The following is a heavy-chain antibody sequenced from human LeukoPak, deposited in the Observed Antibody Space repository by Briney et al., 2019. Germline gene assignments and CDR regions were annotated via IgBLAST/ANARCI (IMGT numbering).Heavy chain of an antibody. J-gene: IGHJ4*02. D-gene: IGHD5-24*01. Sequence: GGSLRLSCAASGFTVSSNYMSWVRQAPGKGLEWVSVIYSGGSTYYADSVEGRFTVSRDNSKNTLYLQMNSLRAEDTAVYYCARGRRRDGYNLIKTPPPRGGYFDYWGQGTLVTVSS. CDR3: ARGRRRDGYNLIKTPPPRGGYFDY. CDR2: IYSGGST. CDR1: GFTVSSNY. V-gene: IGHV3-66*01.